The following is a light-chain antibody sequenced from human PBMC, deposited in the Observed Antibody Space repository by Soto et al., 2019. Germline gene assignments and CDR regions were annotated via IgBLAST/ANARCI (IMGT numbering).Light chain of an antibody. CDR1: SSDVGGNKF. J-gene: IGLJ2*01. V-gene: IGLV2-8*01. CDR3: SSFGGSNDVL. CDR2: EVN. Sequence: QSVLTQPPSASGSPGQSVTISCTGTSSDVGGNKFVSWYQQHPGKAPRLIIYEVNRRPSGVPDRFSGSKSGNTASLTVSGLQDEGEADYYCSSFGGSNDVLFGGGTKLTVL.